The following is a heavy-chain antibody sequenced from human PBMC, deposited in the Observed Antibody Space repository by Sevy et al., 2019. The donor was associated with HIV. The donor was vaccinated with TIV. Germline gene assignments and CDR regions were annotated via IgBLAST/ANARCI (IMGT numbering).Heavy chain of an antibody. CDR3: AKDQERDYYDSSGYLSH. V-gene: IGHV3-23*01. Sequence: GSLRISCAASGFTFSSYAMSWVHQAPGKGLEWVSAISGSGGSTYYADSVKGRFTISRDNSKNTLYLQMNSLRAEDTAVYYCAKDQERDYYDSSGYLSHWGQGTLVTVSS. CDR1: GFTFSSYA. D-gene: IGHD3-22*01. CDR2: ISGSGGST. J-gene: IGHJ4*02.